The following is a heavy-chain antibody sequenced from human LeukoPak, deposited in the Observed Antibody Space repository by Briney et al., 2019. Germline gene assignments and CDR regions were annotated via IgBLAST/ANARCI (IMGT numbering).Heavy chain of an antibody. CDR3: ARVRTYYYGSGSYYKARYYYYMDV. CDR1: GFTFSSYS. Sequence: GGSLRLSCAASGFTFSSYSMNGVRQAPGKGLEGVSSISSSSSHIYYADSVKGRFTISRDNAKNSLYLQMNSLRAEDTAVYYCARVRTYYYGSGSYYKARYYYYMDVWGKGTTVTISS. V-gene: IGHV3-21*01. D-gene: IGHD3-10*01. J-gene: IGHJ6*03. CDR2: ISSSSSHI.